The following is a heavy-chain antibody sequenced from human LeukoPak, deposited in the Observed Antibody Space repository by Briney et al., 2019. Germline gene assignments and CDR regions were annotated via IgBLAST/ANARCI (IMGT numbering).Heavy chain of an antibody. CDR2: INPNSGGT. CDR3: ARDGVARWGLPGYYMDV. V-gene: IGHV1-2*02. D-gene: IGHD1-26*01. CDR1: GYTFTGYY. Sequence: ASVKVSCKASGYTFTGYYMHWVRQAPGQGLEWMGWINPNSGGTNYAQKFQGRVTMTRDTSISTAYMELSRLRSDDTAVYYCARDGVARWGLPGYYMDVWGKGTTVTVSS. J-gene: IGHJ6*03.